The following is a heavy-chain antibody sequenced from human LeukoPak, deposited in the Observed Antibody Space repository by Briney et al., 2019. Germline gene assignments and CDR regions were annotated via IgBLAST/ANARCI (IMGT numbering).Heavy chain of an antibody. J-gene: IGHJ3*01. Sequence: GSLRLSCAASGFIFRSYPMHWVRPAPGKGLEWVAVVSYDGSGENYADSVNGRFTISRDNSKNTLYLQMNSLRAEDTAVFYCARDGVGTAFDLWGQGTMVTVSS. CDR1: GFIFRSYP. V-gene: IGHV3-30*01. CDR3: ARDGVGTAFDL. D-gene: IGHD1-26*01. CDR2: VSYDGSGE.